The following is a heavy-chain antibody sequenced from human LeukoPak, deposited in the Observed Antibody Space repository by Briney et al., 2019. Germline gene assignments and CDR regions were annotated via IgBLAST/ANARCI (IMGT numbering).Heavy chain of an antibody. CDR2: IYHVGTT. J-gene: IGHJ4*02. V-gene: IGHV4-4*02. D-gene: IGHD3-10*01. CDR1: GDTLSSTYW. CDR3: ARDAKYYYGSRTFFFYEH. Sequence: SETLSLTCRVSGDTLSSTYWWTWVRQSPGKGLEWIGEIYHVGTTNYNPSLKSRVTMSTDPSKNQFSLKLSSVTAADTAIYYCARDAKYYYGSRTFFFYEHWGQGTLLTVSS.